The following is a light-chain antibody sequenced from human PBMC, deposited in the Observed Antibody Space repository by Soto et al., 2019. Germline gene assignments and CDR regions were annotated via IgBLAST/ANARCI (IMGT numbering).Light chain of an antibody. J-gene: IGKJ1*01. CDR3: QQYNNWPPWT. CDR1: QSVSSN. Sequence: IVMTQSAAPLSVSPGERATLSCMASQSVSSNLAWYQQKPGQAPRLPIYGASTRATGIPARFSGSGSGTEFTLTISSLQSEDFAVYSCQQYNNWPPWTFGQGTKVEIK. V-gene: IGKV3-15*01. CDR2: GAS.